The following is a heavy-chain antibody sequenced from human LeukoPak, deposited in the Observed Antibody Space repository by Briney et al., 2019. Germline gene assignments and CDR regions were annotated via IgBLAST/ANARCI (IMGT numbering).Heavy chain of an antibody. J-gene: IGHJ4*02. CDR3: AKSTDIVATADFDY. Sequence: ASEKLPCNASVYTFTSYGTSWARQAPGQGLEWMGWISAYNGNTNYAQKPQGRVTMTTDTSTSTAYMELRSLRSDDTAVYYCAKSTDIVATADFDYWGQGTLVTVSS. CDR1: VYTFTSYG. V-gene: IGHV1-18*01. D-gene: IGHD5-12*01. CDR2: ISAYNGNT.